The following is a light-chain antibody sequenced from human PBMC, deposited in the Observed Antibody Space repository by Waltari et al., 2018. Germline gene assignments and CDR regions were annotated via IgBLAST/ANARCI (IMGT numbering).Light chain of an antibody. CDR1: SRDLGTYNY. V-gene: IGLV2-14*01. Sequence: QSALTQPASVSGSPGQSITISCTGSSRDLGTYNYVSWYQQPPGKASKLIIYDVSKRPSGVSNRFSGSKSGNTASLTISGLRTEDEADYYCNSFTSTATSMVFGGGTKLTVL. CDR3: NSFTSTATSMV. J-gene: IGLJ2*01. CDR2: DVS.